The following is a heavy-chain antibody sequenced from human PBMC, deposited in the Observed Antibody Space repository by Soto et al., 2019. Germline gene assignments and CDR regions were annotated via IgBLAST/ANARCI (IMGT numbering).Heavy chain of an antibody. D-gene: IGHD2-15*01. CDR1: GGTFSSYA. Sequence: QVQLVQSGAEVKKPGSSVKVSCKASGGTFSSYAISWVRQAPGQGLEWMGGIIPIFGTANYAQKFQGRVTITADESTSTAYMELSSLRSEDTAVYHCASVLLGYCSGGSCYSENYWGQGTLVTVSS. CDR2: IIPIFGTA. J-gene: IGHJ4*02. CDR3: ASVLLGYCSGGSCYSENY. V-gene: IGHV1-69*12.